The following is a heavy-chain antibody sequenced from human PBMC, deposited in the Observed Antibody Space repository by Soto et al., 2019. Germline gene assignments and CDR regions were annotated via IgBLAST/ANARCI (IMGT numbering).Heavy chain of an antibody. V-gene: IGHV4-59*01. J-gene: IGHJ6*02. CDR2: IYYSGST. CDR1: GGSISSYY. D-gene: IGHD3-3*01. CDR3: ARGITYYDFWSGYYKATDYYYYGMDV. Sequence: SETLSLTCAVSGGSISSYYWSWIRQPPGKGLEWIGYIYYSGSTNYNPSLKSRVTISVDTSKNQFSLKLSSVTAADTAVYYCARGITYYDFWSGYYKATDYYYYGMDVWGQGTTVTVSS.